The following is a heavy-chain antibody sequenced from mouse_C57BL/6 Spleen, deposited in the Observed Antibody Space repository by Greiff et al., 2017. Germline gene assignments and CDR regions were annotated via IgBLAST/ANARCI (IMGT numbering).Heavy chain of an antibody. CDR1: GYAFSSYW. Sequence: VKLQESGAELVKPGASVKISCKASGYAFSSYWMNWVKQRPGKGLEWIGQIYPGDGDTNYNGKFKGKATLTADKSSSTAYMQLSSLTSEDSAVYFCTRWGLENYFDYWGQGTTLTVSS. V-gene: IGHV1-80*01. CDR3: TRWGLENYFDY. J-gene: IGHJ2*01. D-gene: IGHD2-2*01. CDR2: IYPGDGDT.